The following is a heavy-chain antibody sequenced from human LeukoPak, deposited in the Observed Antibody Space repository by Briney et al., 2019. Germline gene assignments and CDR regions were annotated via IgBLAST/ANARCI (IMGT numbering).Heavy chain of an antibody. CDR3: ARGSYSSGWYGGLFYYYYMDV. CDR1: GYTFTSYG. Sequence: GASVKVSCKASGYTFTSYGINWVQQATGQGLEWMGWMNPNSGNTGYAQKFQGRVTITRNTSISTAYMELSSLRSEDTAVYYCARGSYSSGWYGGLFYYYYMDVWGKGTTVTVSS. J-gene: IGHJ6*03. D-gene: IGHD6-19*01. V-gene: IGHV1-8*03. CDR2: MNPNSGNT.